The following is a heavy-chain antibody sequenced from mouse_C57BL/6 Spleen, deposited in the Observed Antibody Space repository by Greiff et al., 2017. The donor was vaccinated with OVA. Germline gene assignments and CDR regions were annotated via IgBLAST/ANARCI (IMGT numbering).Heavy chain of an antibody. CDR1: GYTFTEYS. CDR3: ARHAGGYPYAMDY. Sequence: VKLVESGAELVKPGASVKLSCKASGYTFTEYSIHWVKQRSGQGLEWIGWFYPGSGSIKYNEKFKDKATLTADKSSSTVYMELSSLTSEDSAVDFGARHAGGYPYAMDYWGQGTSVTVSS. CDR2: FYPGSGSI. J-gene: IGHJ4*01. D-gene: IGHD2-2*01. V-gene: IGHV1-62-2*01.